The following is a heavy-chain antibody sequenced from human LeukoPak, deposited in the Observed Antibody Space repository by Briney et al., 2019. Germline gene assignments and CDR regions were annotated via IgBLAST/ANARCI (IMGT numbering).Heavy chain of an antibody. CDR2: VSDDGSQT. CDR1: GFTFSDYA. Sequence: GRSLRLSCAASGFTFSDYAIHWVRQAPGEGLEWMAIVSDDGSQTYYADSVKGRFTISRNNSKNTLYLQMNGPRAEDTAVYYCASPTTAAIYSGYANWGQGTLVTVSS. CDR3: ASPTTAAIYSGYAN. J-gene: IGHJ4*02. D-gene: IGHD5-12*01. V-gene: IGHV3-30*04.